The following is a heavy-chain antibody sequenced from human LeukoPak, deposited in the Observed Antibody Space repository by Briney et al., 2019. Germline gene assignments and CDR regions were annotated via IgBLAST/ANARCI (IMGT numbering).Heavy chain of an antibody. CDR2: ISGSGGST. J-gene: IGHJ3*02. D-gene: IGHD2-15*01. Sequence: GGSLRLSCAASGFTLSSYAMSWVRQAPGKGLEWVSGISGSGGSTYYADSVKGRFTISRDNSKNTLYLQMNSLRADDTAEYYCAKTGCSGGSCARGAFDIWGQGTMVTVSS. CDR1: GFTLSSYA. V-gene: IGHV3-23*01. CDR3: AKTGCSGGSCARGAFDI.